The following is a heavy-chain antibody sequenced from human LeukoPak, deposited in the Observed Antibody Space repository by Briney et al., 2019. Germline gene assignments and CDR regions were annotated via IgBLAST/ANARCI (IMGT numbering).Heavy chain of an antibody. Sequence: PGGSLRLSCAASGFTFSNYAMSWVRQAPGKGLEWVSAISGSGGSTYYADSVKGRFTISRDNSKNTLYLQMNSLRAEDTAVYYCAKEAVGDYGDYVSFDYWGQGTLVTVSS. CDR1: GFTFSNYA. CDR2: ISGSGGST. CDR3: AKEAVGDYGDYVSFDY. V-gene: IGHV3-23*01. J-gene: IGHJ4*02. D-gene: IGHD4-17*01.